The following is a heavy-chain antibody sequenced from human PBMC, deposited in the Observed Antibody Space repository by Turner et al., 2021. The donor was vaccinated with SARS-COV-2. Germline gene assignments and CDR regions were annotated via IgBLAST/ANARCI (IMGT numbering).Heavy chain of an antibody. V-gene: IGHV1-2*02. CDR1: GYTFTDYY. D-gene: IGHD3-10*01. Sequence: QVQLVQSGAEVKKPGASVKVPCKASGYTFTDYYMHWVRQAPGQGLEWMGWINPNSGGTNYAQKFQGRVTMTRDTSISTAYMELSRLRSDDTAVYYCATDEAAMVRGVIPYYYYGMDVWGQGTTVTVSS. CDR2: INPNSGGT. J-gene: IGHJ6*02. CDR3: ATDEAAMVRGVIPYYYYGMDV.